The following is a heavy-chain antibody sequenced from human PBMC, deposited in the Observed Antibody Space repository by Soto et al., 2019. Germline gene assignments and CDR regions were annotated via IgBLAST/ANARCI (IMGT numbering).Heavy chain of an antibody. Sequence: SETLSLTCTVSGGSISSSSYYWGWIRQPPGKGLEWIGSIYYSGSTYYNPSLKSRVTISVDTSKNQFSLKLSSVTAADTAVYYCARVDSIAAAGSDAFDIWGQGTMVTVSS. D-gene: IGHD6-13*01. CDR3: ARVDSIAAAGSDAFDI. CDR2: IYYSGST. J-gene: IGHJ3*02. V-gene: IGHV4-39*07. CDR1: GGSISSSSYY.